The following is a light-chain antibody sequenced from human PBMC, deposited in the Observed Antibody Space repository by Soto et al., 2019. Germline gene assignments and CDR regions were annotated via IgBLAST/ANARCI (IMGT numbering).Light chain of an antibody. CDR1: QDIGNH. CDR3: QYYAGVWT. V-gene: IGKV1-16*01. Sequence: DIQMTQSPSAMSASVGDRVTISCRASQDIGNHLAWFQQKPGKAPKVLIYDASSLESGVPSRFSGSGSGTDFILTISSLQPDDFATYYCQYYAGVWTFGQGTKVDI. CDR2: DAS. J-gene: IGKJ1*01.